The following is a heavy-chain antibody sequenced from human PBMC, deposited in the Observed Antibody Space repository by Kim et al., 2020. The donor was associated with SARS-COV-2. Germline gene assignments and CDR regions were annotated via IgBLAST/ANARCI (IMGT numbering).Heavy chain of an antibody. D-gene: IGHD3-10*01. CDR2: INTNTGNP. V-gene: IGHV7-4-1*02. CDR1: GYTFTSYA. J-gene: IGHJ4*02. Sequence: ASVKVSCKASGYTFTSYAMNWVRQAPGQGLEWMGWINTNTGNPTYAQGFTVRFVFSLDTSVSTAYLQISSLKAEDTAVYYCARDLEGDYGSGSRLDYWGQGTLVTVSS. CDR3: ARDLEGDYGSGSRLDY.